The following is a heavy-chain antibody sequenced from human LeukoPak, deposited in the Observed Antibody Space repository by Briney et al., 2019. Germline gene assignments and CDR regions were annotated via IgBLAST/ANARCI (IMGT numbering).Heavy chain of an antibody. CDR2: TWYDENRK. CDR3: ARGYESSGYPAPGY. Sequence: GGSLRLSCAASGFTFSSYGMHWVRQAPGKGLEWVAVTWYDENRKAYTDSLKGRFTISRDNPKNTLYLQMNSLRDDDTAVYYCARGYESSGYPAPGYWGQGTLVTVSS. J-gene: IGHJ4*02. D-gene: IGHD3-22*01. CDR1: GFTFSSYG. V-gene: IGHV3-33*01.